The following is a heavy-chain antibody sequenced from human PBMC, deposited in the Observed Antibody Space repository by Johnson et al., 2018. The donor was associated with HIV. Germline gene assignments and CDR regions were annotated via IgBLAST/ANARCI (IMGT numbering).Heavy chain of an antibody. CDR3: ARVRPGNPHDAFDI. Sequence: VQLVESGGGVVRPGGSLRLSCAASGFRFDDYGMSWVRQTPGKGLEWVSGINWNGGNTAYAESVKVRVTIPRDNAKNSLYLQMNSLRPEDTAVYYCARVRPGNPHDAFDIWGQGTLVTVSS. CDR2: INWNGGNT. J-gene: IGHJ3*02. CDR1: GFRFDDYG. D-gene: IGHD1-14*01. V-gene: IGHV3-20*04.